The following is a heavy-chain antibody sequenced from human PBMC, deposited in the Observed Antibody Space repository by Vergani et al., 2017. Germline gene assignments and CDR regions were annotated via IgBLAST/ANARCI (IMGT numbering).Heavy chain of an antibody. D-gene: IGHD5-12*01. CDR3: ARGGVTWWLRPEDFDY. Sequence: QVQLQESGPGLVKPSQTLSLTCTVSGGSISSGDYYWSWIRQPPGKGLEWIGEINHSGSTNYNPSLKSRVTISVDTSKNQFSLKLSSVTAADTAVYYCARGGVTWWLRPEDFDYWGQGTLVTVSS. CDR1: GGSISSGDYY. J-gene: IGHJ4*02. V-gene: IGHV4-30-4*08. CDR2: INHSGST.